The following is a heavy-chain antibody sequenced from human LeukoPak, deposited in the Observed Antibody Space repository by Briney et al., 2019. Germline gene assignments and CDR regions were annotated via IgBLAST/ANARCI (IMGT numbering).Heavy chain of an antibody. CDR2: IKQDGSEK. Sequence: GGSLRLSCAASGFTFSSYWMSWVRQAPGKGLEWVANIKQDGSEKYYVDSAKGRFTISGDNAKSSLYLQMNSLRAEDMAVYYCARGYSEAGYWGQGTLVTVSS. J-gene: IGHJ4*02. CDR3: ARGYSEAGY. D-gene: IGHD5-18*01. CDR1: GFTFSSYW. V-gene: IGHV3-7*01.